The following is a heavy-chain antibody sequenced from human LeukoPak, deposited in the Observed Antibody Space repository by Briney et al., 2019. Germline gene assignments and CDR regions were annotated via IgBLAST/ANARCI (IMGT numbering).Heavy chain of an antibody. CDR3: AKDVLRYFDWLGGAFDI. J-gene: IGHJ3*02. Sequence: GRSLRLSCAASGFTFDDYAMHWVRQAPGKGLEWVSGISWNSGSIGYADSVKGRFTISRDNAKNSLYLQMNSLRAEDTALYYCAKDVLRYFDWLGGAFDIWGQGTMVTVSS. CDR2: ISWNSGSI. D-gene: IGHD3-9*01. V-gene: IGHV3-9*01. CDR1: GFTFDDYA.